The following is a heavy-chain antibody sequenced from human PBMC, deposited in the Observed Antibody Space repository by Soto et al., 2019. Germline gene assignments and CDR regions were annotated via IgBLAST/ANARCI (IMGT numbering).Heavy chain of an antibody. D-gene: IGHD1-26*01. CDR2: VSGDTGST. V-gene: IGHV3-23*01. J-gene: IGHJ4*02. Sequence: EVQLLESGGGLVQPGGSLRLSCAVSGITFSSYAMSLVRQAQGKGLEWVSGVSGDTGSTFYADSVKGRCIVSRDNSKNTLYLNMNSLRADDTAVYYCAKDGSGSYQPTFFDYWCQGTRVTVSS. CDR1: GITFSSYA. CDR3: AKDGSGSYQPTFFDY.